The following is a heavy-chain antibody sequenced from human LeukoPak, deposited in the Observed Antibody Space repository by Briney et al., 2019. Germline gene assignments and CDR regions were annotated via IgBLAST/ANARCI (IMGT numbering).Heavy chain of an antibody. Sequence: GGSLRLSCAASGFTFSSYAMSWVRQAPGKGLEWVSAISGSGGSTYYADSVKGRFTISRDNSENTLSLRMNSLRTEDTAIYYCAKNPDIVATYNYFDYWGQGTLVTVSS. CDR1: GFTFSSYA. CDR2: ISGSGGST. CDR3: AKNPDIVATYNYFDY. D-gene: IGHD5-12*01. V-gene: IGHV3-23*01. J-gene: IGHJ4*02.